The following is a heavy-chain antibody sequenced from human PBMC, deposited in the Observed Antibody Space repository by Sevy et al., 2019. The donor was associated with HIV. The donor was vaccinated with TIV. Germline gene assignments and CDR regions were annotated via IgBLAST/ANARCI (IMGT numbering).Heavy chain of an antibody. CDR1: GFTFSSYA. CDR3: AKEFPIYIWNDSGDADAFDI. D-gene: IGHD1-20*01. V-gene: IGHV3-23*01. CDR2: ISGSGGST. J-gene: IGHJ3*02. Sequence: GGSLRLSCAASGFTFSSYAMSWVRQAPGKGLEWVSAISGSGGSTYYADSVKGRFTISRDNSKNTLYLQMNSLRAEDTAVYYCAKEFPIYIWNDSGDADAFDIWGQGTMVTVSS.